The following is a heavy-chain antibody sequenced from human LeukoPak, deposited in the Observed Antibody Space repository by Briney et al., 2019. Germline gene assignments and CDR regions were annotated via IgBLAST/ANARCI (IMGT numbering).Heavy chain of an antibody. CDR3: ARDHPIFIVVVPAAIGPPGDY. J-gene: IGHJ4*02. D-gene: IGHD2-2*02. Sequence: GGSLRLSCAASGFTFSSYAMHWVRQAPGKGLEWVAVISYDGSNKYYADSVKGRFTISRDNSKNTLYLQMNSLRAEDTAVYYCARDHPIFIVVVPAAIGPPGDYWGQGTLVTVSS. CDR1: GFTFSSYA. V-gene: IGHV3-30-3*01. CDR2: ISYDGSNK.